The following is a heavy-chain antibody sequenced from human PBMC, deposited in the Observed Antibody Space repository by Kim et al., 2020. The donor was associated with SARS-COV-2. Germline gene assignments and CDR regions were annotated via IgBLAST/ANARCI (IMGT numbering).Heavy chain of an antibody. CDR2: IYTSGST. J-gene: IGHJ2*01. CDR1: GGSISSGSYY. CDR3: ARDVGYCSSTSCYATNWYFDL. D-gene: IGHD2-2*01. Sequence: SETLSLTCTVSGGSISSGSYYWSWIRQPAGKGLEWIGRIYTSGSTNYNPSLKSRVTISVDTSKNQFSLKLSSVTAADTAVYYCARDVGYCSSTSCYATNWYFDLWGRGTLVTVSS. V-gene: IGHV4-61*02.